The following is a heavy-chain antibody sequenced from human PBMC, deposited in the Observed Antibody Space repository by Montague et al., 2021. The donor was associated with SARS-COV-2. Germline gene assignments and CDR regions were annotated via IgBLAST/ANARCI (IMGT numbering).Heavy chain of an antibody. CDR3: VKGSGYP. Sequence: SETLSLTCTVTGDSVISDKYYWSWIRQPPGKGLEWIGFIYDSGSTSYNPSLHSRVTITIDTSKNQFSLNLMSVTPADTAAYYCVKGSGYPWGQGTLVTVSS. D-gene: IGHD3-22*01. CDR1: GDSVISDKYY. J-gene: IGHJ5*02. V-gene: IGHV4-61*01. CDR2: IYDSGST.